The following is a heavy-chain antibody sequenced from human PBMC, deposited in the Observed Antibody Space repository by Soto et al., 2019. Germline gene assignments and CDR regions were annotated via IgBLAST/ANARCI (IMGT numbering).Heavy chain of an antibody. V-gene: IGHV4-59*01. CDR1: GGSISSYY. CDR3: ARVRYYGSGTYYPDF. D-gene: IGHD3-10*01. Sequence: SETLSLTCTVSGGSISSYYWSWIRQPQGKGLEWIGYIYYSGSTNYNPSLKSRVTISVDTSKNQFSLKLSSVTAADTAVYYCARVRYYGSGTYYPDFWGQGTLVTVSS. CDR2: IYYSGST. J-gene: IGHJ4*02.